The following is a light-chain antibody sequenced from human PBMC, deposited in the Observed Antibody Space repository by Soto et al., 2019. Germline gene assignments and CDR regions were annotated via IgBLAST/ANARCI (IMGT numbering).Light chain of an antibody. V-gene: IGKV1-5*03. CDR3: QQYYSFPRT. CDR2: KAS. CDR1: QSIINW. Sequence: DSQITQSPSTLSASVGDRVKITCRASQSIINWLGWYQQKQGKAPKLLIYKASSLESGVPSRFSGSGYGTDFNLTISCLQSEDFATYYCQQYYSFPRTFGPGTKVDIK. J-gene: IGKJ3*01.